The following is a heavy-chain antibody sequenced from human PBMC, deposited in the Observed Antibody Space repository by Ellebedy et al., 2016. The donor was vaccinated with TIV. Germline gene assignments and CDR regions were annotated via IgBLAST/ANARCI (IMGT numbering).Heavy chain of an antibody. D-gene: IGHD3-10*01. V-gene: IGHV3-30-3*01. CDR2: ISYDGSNK. CDR1: GFTFSSYA. CDR3: ASHYGSGSYYSEFRGMDV. J-gene: IGHJ6*02. Sequence: GGSLRLSCAASGFTFSSYAMHWVRQAPGKGLEGVAVISYDGSNKYYADSVQGRFTISRDNSKNTLYLQMNSLRAEDTAVYYCASHYGSGSYYSEFRGMDVWGQGTTVTVSS.